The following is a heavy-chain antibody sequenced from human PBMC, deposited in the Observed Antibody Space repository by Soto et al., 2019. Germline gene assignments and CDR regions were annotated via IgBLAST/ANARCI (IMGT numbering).Heavy chain of an antibody. V-gene: IGHV4-39*01. CDR3: ATQEVGGSYVYTFDP. D-gene: IGHD1-26*01. CDR1: GGFIRGSDYY. Sequence: SETLSLTCTVSGGFIRGSDYYWSWIRQSPDKGLEWIGHIYNGGSTYNNTSLKSRVTISVDTSKNQFSLKLSSVTAADTAVYYCATQEVGGSYVYTFDPWGQGTLVTVSS. J-gene: IGHJ5*02. CDR2: IYNGGST.